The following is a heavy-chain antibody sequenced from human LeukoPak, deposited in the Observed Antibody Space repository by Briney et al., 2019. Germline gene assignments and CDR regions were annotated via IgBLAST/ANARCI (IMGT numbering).Heavy chain of an antibody. Sequence: SETLSLTCTVSGGSISSYYWSWIRQPPGKGLEWIGYIYYSGSTNYNPSLKSRVTISVDTSKNQFSLKLSSVTAADTAVYYCARVSLRGVTYFDYWGQGTLVTVSS. D-gene: IGHD3-10*01. V-gene: IGHV4-59*01. J-gene: IGHJ4*02. CDR2: IYYSGST. CDR3: ARVSLRGVTYFDY. CDR1: GGSISSYY.